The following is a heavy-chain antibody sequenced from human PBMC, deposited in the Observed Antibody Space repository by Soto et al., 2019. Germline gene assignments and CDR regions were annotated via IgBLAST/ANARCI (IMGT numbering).Heavy chain of an antibody. Sequence: ASVKVSCKASGYTFTSYAMHWVRQAPGQRLEWMGWINAGNGNTKYSQKFQGRVTITRDTSASTAYMELSSLRSEDTAVYYCAWSVGYCSGGSCLRYYYVMDVWGQGTTVTV. D-gene: IGHD2-15*01. CDR2: INAGNGNT. CDR1: GYTFTSYA. CDR3: AWSVGYCSGGSCLRYYYVMDV. J-gene: IGHJ6*02. V-gene: IGHV1-3*01.